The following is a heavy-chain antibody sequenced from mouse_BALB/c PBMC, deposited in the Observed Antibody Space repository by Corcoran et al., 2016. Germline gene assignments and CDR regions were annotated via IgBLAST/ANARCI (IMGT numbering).Heavy chain of an antibody. CDR2: IDPENGNT. Sequence: EVQLQQSGAELVRPGALVKLSCTASGFNIKDYYMHWVKQRTEQGLEWIGWIDPENGNTIYDPKFQGKASITADTSSNTAYLQLSSLTSEDTAVYYCARGREGFAYWGQGTLVTVSA. V-gene: IGHV14-1*02. CDR3: ARGREGFAY. CDR1: GFNIKDYY. J-gene: IGHJ3*01.